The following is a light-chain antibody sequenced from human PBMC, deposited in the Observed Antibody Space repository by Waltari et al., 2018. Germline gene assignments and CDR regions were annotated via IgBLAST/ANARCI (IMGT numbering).Light chain of an antibody. Sequence: EIVLPQSPDTLSLSPGERATLPCRASQSVSSYLAWYQQKPGQSPRLLIFDASNRATGIPARFSGSGSGTDFTLTISSLEPEDFAAYYCQQRSNWPLTFGGGTKVEIK. CDR2: DAS. V-gene: IGKV3-11*01. J-gene: IGKJ4*01. CDR1: QSVSSY. CDR3: QQRSNWPLT.